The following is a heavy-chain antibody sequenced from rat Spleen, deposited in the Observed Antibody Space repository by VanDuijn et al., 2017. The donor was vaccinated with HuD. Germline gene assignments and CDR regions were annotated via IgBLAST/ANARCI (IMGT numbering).Heavy chain of an antibody. CDR1: GFTFSNYG. Sequence: EVQLVESGGGLVQPGRSLKLSCAASGFTFSNYGMAWVRQTPTKGLEWVASISTGGGNTYYRDSVKGRFTVSRENAKSTLYFLMDSLRSEDTATYYCVRQDTSGYSNWFAYWGQGALVTVSS. J-gene: IGHJ3*01. V-gene: IGHV5S14*01. D-gene: IGHD4-3*01. CDR2: ISTGGGNT. CDR3: VRQDTSGYSNWFAY.